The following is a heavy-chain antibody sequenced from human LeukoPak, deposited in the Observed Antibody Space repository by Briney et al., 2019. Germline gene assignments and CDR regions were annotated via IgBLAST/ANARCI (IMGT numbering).Heavy chain of an antibody. Sequence: GGSLRLSCAASGFTFSTYPMHWVRQASGKGLEWVAVISYDGFNKFYADSVKGRFTISRDDSKNTLFLQMNSLRAEDTAVYHCARARGTTGTTRIAFDIWGKGTMVTVSS. CDR2: ISYDGFNK. V-gene: IGHV3-30-3*01. CDR1: GFTFSTYP. CDR3: ARARGTTGTTRIAFDI. D-gene: IGHD1-1*01. J-gene: IGHJ3*02.